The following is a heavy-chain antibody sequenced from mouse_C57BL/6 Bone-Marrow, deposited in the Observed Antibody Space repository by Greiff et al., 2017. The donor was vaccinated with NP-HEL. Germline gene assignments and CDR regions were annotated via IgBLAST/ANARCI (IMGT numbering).Heavy chain of an antibody. D-gene: IGHD4-1*01. CDR1: GYAFSSYW. CDR3: ARRGLGRAWFAY. Sequence: QVQLQQSGAELVKPGASVKISCKASGYAFSSYWMNWVKQRPGKGLEWIGQIYPGDGDTNYNGKFKGKATLTADKSSSTAYMQLSSLTSEDSAVYFCARRGLGRAWFAYWGQGTLVTVSA. V-gene: IGHV1-80*01. CDR2: IYPGDGDT. J-gene: IGHJ3*01.